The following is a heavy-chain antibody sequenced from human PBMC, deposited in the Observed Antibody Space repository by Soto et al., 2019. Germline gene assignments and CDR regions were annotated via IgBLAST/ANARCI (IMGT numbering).Heavy chain of an antibody. J-gene: IGHJ4*02. CDR1: GGTFNSYG. Sequence: QVQLVQSGAEVKKPGSSVKVSCKASGGTFNSYGFNWVRQAPGHGLEWLGGIIPALGRPNYAQKFQGRVTITADDSTSTAYMELSSLSYDDTAIYYCARGATPDCGGDCYFDFWGQGTLVTVSS. CDR2: IIPALGRP. D-gene: IGHD2-21*02. CDR3: ARGATPDCGGDCYFDF. V-gene: IGHV1-69*01.